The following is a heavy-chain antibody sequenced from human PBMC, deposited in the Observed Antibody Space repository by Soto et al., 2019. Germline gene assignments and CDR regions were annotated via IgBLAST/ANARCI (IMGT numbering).Heavy chain of an antibody. CDR1: GYSFTSYW. CDR3: ARHVARGNTWRDYGMDV. D-gene: IGHD2-21*01. Sequence: GESLKISCKGSGYSFTSYWIGWVRQMPGKGLEWMGIIYPGDSDTRYSPSFQGQVTISADKSISTAYLQWSSLKAPDTATYYCARHVARGNTWRDYGMDVWGQGTTVAVSS. V-gene: IGHV5-51*01. CDR2: IYPGDSDT. J-gene: IGHJ6*01.